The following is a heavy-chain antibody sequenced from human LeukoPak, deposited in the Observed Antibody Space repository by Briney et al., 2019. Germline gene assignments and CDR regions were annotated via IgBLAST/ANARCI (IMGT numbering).Heavy chain of an antibody. CDR1: DGSISSYY. J-gene: IGHJ6*02. CDR3: ARTSTSPWSYGMDV. CDR2: IFPSGST. D-gene: IGHD2-2*01. Sequence: SETLSLTCTASDGSISSYYWSWIRQPAGKGLEWIGRIFPSGSTNYNPSLRTRVTMSVDTSKNQFSLKLSSVTAADTAVYYCARTSTSPWSYGMDVWGQGATVTVSS. V-gene: IGHV4-4*07.